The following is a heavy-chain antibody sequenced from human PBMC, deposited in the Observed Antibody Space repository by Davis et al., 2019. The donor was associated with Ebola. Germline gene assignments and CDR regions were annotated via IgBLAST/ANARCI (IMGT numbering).Heavy chain of an antibody. CDR3: ASSSDLTVAGFDY. V-gene: IGHV5-51*01. CDR1: GYSFTTYW. CDR2: IYPGDSDT. D-gene: IGHD4-23*01. J-gene: IGHJ4*02. Sequence: KVSCKGSGYSFTTYWIAWVRQTPAKGLEWMGIIYPGDSDTRYSPSFQGQVTISADKSISTAYLQWSSLKASDTAMYYCASSSDLTVAGFDYWGQGTLVTVSS.